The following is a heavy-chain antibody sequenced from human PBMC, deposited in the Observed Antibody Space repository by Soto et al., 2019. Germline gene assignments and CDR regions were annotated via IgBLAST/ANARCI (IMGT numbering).Heavy chain of an antibody. CDR3: ARALSSAAGLYFDY. CDR2: IHTTENT. CDR1: GDSISSYY. J-gene: IGHJ4*02. Sequence: SETLSLTCTVSGDSISSYYWSWIRQPAGKGMEWIGRIHTTENTNYNPSLRSRVTMSVDTSNNRFSLKLTSLTAADTAVYYCARALSSAAGLYFDYWGQGTLVTVSS. V-gene: IGHV4-4*07. D-gene: IGHD6-13*01.